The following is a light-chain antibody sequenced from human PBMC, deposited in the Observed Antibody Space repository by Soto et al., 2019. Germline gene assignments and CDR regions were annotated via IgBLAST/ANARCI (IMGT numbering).Light chain of an antibody. CDR1: SSDVGGYNY. CDR3: SSYAGSNNLV. J-gene: IGLJ2*01. Sequence: QSVLTQPPSASGSPGQSVTISCTGTSSDVGGYNYVSWYQQHPGKAPKLMIHEVTKRPSGVPDRFSGSKSGNTASLTVSGLQAEDEADYSCSSYAGSNNLVFGGGTKLTVL. V-gene: IGLV2-8*01. CDR2: EVT.